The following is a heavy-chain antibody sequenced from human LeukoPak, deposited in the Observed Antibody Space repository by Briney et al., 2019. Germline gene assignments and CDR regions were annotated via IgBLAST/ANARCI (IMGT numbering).Heavy chain of an antibody. J-gene: IGHJ4*02. CDR2: MNPNSGNT. D-gene: IGHD2-15*01. Sequence: GASVKVSCKASGYTFTSYDINWVRQATGQGLEWMGWMNPNSGNTGYAQKFQGRVTMTRNTSISTAYMELSSLRSEDTAVYYCARVGYCSGGSCSRRTKTGSFFGYWGQGTLVTVSS. CDR3: ARVGYCSGGSCSRRTKTGSFFGY. CDR1: GYTFTSYD. V-gene: IGHV1-8*01.